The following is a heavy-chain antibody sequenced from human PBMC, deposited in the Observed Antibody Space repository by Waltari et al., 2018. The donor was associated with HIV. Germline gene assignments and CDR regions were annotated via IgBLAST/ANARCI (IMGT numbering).Heavy chain of an antibody. V-gene: IGHV3-7*03. CDR3: TTPVTTRG. CDR2: IKQDGSEE. CDR1: GFTFSSYW. J-gene: IGHJ4*02. D-gene: IGHD4-17*01. Sequence: AASGFTFSSYWMYWVRQAPGKGLEWVANIKQDGSEENYVDSVKGRFTISRDNAKNSMYLQMNSLRAEDTAVYYCTTPVTTRGWGQGTLVTVSS.